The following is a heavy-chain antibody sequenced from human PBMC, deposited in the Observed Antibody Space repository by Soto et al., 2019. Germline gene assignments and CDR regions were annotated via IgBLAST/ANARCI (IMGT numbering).Heavy chain of an antibody. V-gene: IGHV1-46*01. J-gene: IGHJ4*02. CDR3: ARGYGGVVVYCDH. CDR1: GYTFTRSY. CDR2: INPNEGSA. D-gene: IGHD3-16*02. Sequence: QVQLVQSGAELKKPGASVKVSCQASGYTFTRSYIDWVRQAPGQGLEWMGSINPNEGSANYAQKFQGRLTMTTDTATSTVYMELSSRRSDDTAGYYCARGYGGVVVYCDHWGQGTLVTVSS.